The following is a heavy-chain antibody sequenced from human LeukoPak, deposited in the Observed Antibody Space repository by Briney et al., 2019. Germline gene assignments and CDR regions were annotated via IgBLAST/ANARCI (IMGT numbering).Heavy chain of an antibody. D-gene: IGHD1-7*01. CDR2: IYTSRST. CDR1: GGSLSSGSYY. Sequence: PSQTLSLTCTVSGGSLSSGSYYWSWIRQPAGKGLEWIGRIYTSRSTNYNPSLKSRVTISVDTSKNQFSLKLSSVTAADTAVYYCARGKLELHELPDYWGQGTLVTVSS. J-gene: IGHJ4*02. CDR3: ARGKLELHELPDY. V-gene: IGHV4-61*02.